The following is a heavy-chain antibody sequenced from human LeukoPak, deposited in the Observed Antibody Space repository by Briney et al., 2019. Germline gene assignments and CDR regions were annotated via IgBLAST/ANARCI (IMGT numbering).Heavy chain of an antibody. CDR2: INPDDKST. D-gene: IGHD3-3*01. CDR1: GFTFSKYW. Sequence: GGSLRLSCAASGFTFSKYWLHWVRQPPGRGLVWLARINPDDKSTSYADSVKGRFTISIDDAKETLFLQMNSLTAEDTAVYYCAKDFDDFWSGYYHRYWGQGTLVTVSS. V-gene: IGHV3-74*01. CDR3: AKDFDDFWSGYYHRY. J-gene: IGHJ4*02.